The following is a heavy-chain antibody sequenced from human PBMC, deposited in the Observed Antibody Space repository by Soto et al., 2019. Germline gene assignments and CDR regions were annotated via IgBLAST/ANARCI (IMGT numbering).Heavy chain of an antibody. CDR3: ARMGIQIFSGSADY. J-gene: IGHJ4*02. CDR1: GYTFTSYA. CDR2: INAGNGNT. V-gene: IGHV1-3*01. Sequence: ASVKASCKAPGYTFTSYAMHWVRQAPGQRLEWMGWINAGNGNTKYSQKFQGRVTITRGTSASTAYMELGSLRSEDTAVYYCARMGIQIFSGSADYWGQGTLVTVSS. D-gene: IGHD5-18*01.